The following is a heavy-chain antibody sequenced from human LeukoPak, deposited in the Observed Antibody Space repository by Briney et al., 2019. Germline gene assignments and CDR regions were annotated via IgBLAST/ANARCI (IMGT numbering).Heavy chain of an antibody. CDR2: IYYSGST. CDR3: ARGRVDYSSSYFDL. Sequence: PSETLSLTCTVSGGSISSYYWSWIRQPPGKGLEWIGYIYYSGSTNYNPSLKSRVTISVDTSKNQFSLKLSSVTAADTAVYYCARGRVDYSSSYFDLWGRGTLVTVSS. V-gene: IGHV4-59*08. CDR1: GGSISSYY. D-gene: IGHD6-6*01. J-gene: IGHJ2*01.